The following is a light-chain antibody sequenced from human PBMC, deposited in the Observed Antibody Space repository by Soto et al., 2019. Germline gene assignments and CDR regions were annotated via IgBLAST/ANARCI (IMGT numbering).Light chain of an antibody. CDR3: SSYTSSSTYV. CDR1: SSDVGGYNY. V-gene: IGLV2-14*01. Sequence: QSALTQPASVSGSPGQSITISCTGTSSDVGGYNYVSWYQQYPGKAPKVMIYDVSNRPSGVSNRFSGSKSGNTASLTISGLRADDEADYYCSSYTSSSTYVFGSGTKVTVL. J-gene: IGLJ1*01. CDR2: DVS.